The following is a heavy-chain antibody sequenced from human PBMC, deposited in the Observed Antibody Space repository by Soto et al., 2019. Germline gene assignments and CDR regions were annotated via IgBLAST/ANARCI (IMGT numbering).Heavy chain of an antibody. CDR3: ARDSQVVVAATLGY. CDR2: IIPILGIA. D-gene: IGHD2-15*01. V-gene: IGHV1-69*08. CDR1: GGTFSSYT. Sequence: QVQLVQSGAEVKKPGSSVKVSCKACGGTFSSYTISWVRQAPGQGLEWMGRIIPILGIANYAQKFQGRVTITADKSTSTAYMELSSLRSEDTAVYYCARDSQVVVAATLGYWGQGTLVTVSS. J-gene: IGHJ4*02.